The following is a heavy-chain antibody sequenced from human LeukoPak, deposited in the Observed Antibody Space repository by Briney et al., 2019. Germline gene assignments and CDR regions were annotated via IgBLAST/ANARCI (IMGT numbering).Heavy chain of an antibody. J-gene: IGHJ4*02. D-gene: IGHD6-13*01. Sequence: SETLSLTCTVSGGSISSYYWSWIRQPPGKGLEWIGYIYYSGSTNYNPSLKSRVTISVDTSKNQFSLKLSSVTAADTAVYYCARDRDSSSWYQAFDYWGQGTLVTVSS. CDR3: ARDRDSSSWYQAFDY. CDR2: IYYSGST. V-gene: IGHV4-59*12. CDR1: GGSISSYY.